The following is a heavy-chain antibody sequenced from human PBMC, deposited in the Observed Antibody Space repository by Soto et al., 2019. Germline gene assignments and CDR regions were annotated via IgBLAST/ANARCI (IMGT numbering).Heavy chain of an antibody. Sequence: QVQLVESGGGVVQPGRSLRLSCAASGFTFSSYGMHWVRQAPGKGLEWVAVISYDGSNKYYADSVKGRFTISRDNSKTTXYLXMXILRAEDTAVYYCAKGLLSSYCSGGSCYQEAYGMDVWGQGTTVTVSS. D-gene: IGHD2-15*01. J-gene: IGHJ6*02. CDR2: ISYDGSNK. CDR3: AKGLLSSYCSGGSCYQEAYGMDV. CDR1: GFTFSSYG. V-gene: IGHV3-30*18.